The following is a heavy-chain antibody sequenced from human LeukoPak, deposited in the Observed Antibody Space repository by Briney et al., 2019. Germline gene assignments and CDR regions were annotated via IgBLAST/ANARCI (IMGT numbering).Heavy chain of an antibody. CDR3: ARMQGYAYSDY. CDR2: IIPFYETT. V-gene: IGHV1-69*13. D-gene: IGHD1-1*01. Sequence: GASVKVSCKASGGTLKNYAVNWVRQAPGQGLEWMGGIIPFYETTNFAQKFQGRVTITADETTSTVYMVLSSLRSEGTAVYYCARMQGYAYSDYWGQGTLVTVSS. J-gene: IGHJ4*02. CDR1: GGTLKNYA.